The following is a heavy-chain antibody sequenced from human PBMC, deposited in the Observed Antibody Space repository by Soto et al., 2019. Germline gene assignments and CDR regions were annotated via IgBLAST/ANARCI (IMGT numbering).Heavy chain of an antibody. CDR3: AKGGYYDSSGYYDY. Sequence: PGGSLRLSCAASGFTFSSYAMSWVRQAPGKGLEWVSAISGSGGSTYYADSVKGRFTISRDNSKNTLYLQMNSLRAEDTAVYYCAKGGYYDSSGYYDYWGQGTLVTVSS. D-gene: IGHD3-22*01. CDR2: ISGSGGST. J-gene: IGHJ4*02. V-gene: IGHV3-23*01. CDR1: GFTFSSYA.